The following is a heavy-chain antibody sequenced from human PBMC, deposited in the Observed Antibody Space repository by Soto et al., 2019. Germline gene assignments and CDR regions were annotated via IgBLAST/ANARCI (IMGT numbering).Heavy chain of an antibody. CDR2: IYSGGST. J-gene: IGHJ5*02. D-gene: IGHD2-21*01. V-gene: IGHV3-53*01. CDR1: GFTVSSNY. CDR3: ARVSSYGDRGWFDP. Sequence: EVQLVESGGGLIQPGGSLRLSCAASGFTVSSNYMSWVRQAPGKGLEWVSVIYSGGSTYYADSVKGRFTISRDNSKSTLYRQMNSLRAEATAVYCCARVSSYGDRGWFDPWGQGTLVTVSS.